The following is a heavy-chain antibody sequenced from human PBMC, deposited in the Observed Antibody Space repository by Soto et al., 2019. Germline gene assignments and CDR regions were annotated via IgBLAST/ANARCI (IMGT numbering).Heavy chain of an antibody. Sequence: PGGSLRLSCAASGFTFSNAWMNWVRQAPGKGLEWVGRIKSKTDGGTTDYAAPVKGRFTISRDDSKNTLYLQMNSLKTEDTAVYYCTAEEDYYYGMDVWGQGTTVTVSS. V-gene: IGHV3-15*07. J-gene: IGHJ6*02. CDR3: TAEEDYYYGMDV. CDR2: IKSKTDGGTT. CDR1: GFTFSNAW.